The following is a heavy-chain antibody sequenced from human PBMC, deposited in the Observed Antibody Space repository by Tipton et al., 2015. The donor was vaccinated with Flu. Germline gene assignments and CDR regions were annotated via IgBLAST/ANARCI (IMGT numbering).Heavy chain of an antibody. D-gene: IGHD1-26*01. J-gene: IGHJ4*02. CDR3: TRGMTLLGAKYYFDY. CDR2: VRSKAYSGTT. V-gene: IGHV3-49*04. CDR1: GSTFEDYA. Sequence: SLRLSCPASGSTFEDYAVAWVRQAPGKGLECVGFVRSKAYSGTTEYAASVKGRFTISRDNSKSIAYLQMDSLKTEDTAVYYCTRGMTLLGAKYYFDYWGQGTLVTVSS.